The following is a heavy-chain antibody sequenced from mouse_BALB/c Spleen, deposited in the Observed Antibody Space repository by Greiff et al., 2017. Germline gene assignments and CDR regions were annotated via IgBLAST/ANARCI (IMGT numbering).Heavy chain of an antibody. CDR1: GYTFTSYY. V-gene: IGHV1S16*01. D-gene: IGHD2-3*01. J-gene: IGHJ4*01. Sequence: QVQLQQSGAELVKPGASVKLSCKASGYTFTSYYMYWVKQRPGQGLEWIGEINPSNGGTNFNEKFKGKATLTVDKSSSTAYMQLSSLTSEDSAVYYCTRDGSMDYWGQGTSVTVSS. CDR2: INPSNGGT. CDR3: TRDGSMDY.